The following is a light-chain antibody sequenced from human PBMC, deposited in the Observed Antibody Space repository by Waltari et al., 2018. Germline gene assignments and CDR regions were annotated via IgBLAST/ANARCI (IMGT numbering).Light chain of an antibody. V-gene: IGKV3-11*01. CDR2: DAS. CDR1: QSVSRY. J-gene: IGKJ3*01. CDR3: LQHSNWPRFT. Sequence: PGERATLSCRASQSVSRYLAWYQQKPGQAPRLLIYDASNRATGIPVRFSGSGSGTDFTLTISSLGSEDFAVYYCLQHSNWPRFTFGPGTKVDIK.